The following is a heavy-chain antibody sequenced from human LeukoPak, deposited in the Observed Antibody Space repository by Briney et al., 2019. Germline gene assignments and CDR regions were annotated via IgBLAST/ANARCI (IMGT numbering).Heavy chain of an antibody. V-gene: IGHV4-59*01. CDR3: ARAGSYHFDY. D-gene: IGHD1-26*01. CDR2: IYYSGST. CDR1: GGSISSYY. Sequence: SETLSLTCTGSGGSISSYYWSWIRQPPGKGVEWIGYIYYSGSTNYNPSLKSRVTISVDTSKNQFSLKLSSVTAADTAVYYCARAGSYHFDYWGQGTLVTVSS. J-gene: IGHJ4*02.